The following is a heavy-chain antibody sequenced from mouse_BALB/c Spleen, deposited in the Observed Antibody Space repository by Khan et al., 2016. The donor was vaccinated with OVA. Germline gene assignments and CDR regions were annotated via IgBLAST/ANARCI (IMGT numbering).Heavy chain of an antibody. J-gene: IGHJ3*01. CDR2: IYPGSGST. Sequence: LKQSGSELVRPGASVKLSCKASGYTFTSYWMHWVKQRHGQGLEWIGNIYPGSGSTNYDEMFKSKGTLSVDTSSSTAYMTLSSLTSEDSAVYYWTRGGYYGKSLFAYWCQGTLVTVSA. V-gene: IGHV1S22*01. CDR3: TRGGYYGKSLFAY. CDR1: GYTFTSYW. D-gene: IGHD2-1*01.